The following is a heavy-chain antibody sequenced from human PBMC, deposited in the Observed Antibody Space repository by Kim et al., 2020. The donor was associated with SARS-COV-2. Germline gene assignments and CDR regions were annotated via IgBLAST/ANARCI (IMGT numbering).Heavy chain of an antibody. D-gene: IGHD6-19*01. CDR3: AREAVAGSFDH. J-gene: IGHJ4*02. CDR2: NT. V-gene: IGHV1-3*01. Sequence: NTRYSQKFLARVSITRDTSATTAYLELSGLRSEDTAVYYCAREAVAGSFDHWGQGTLVTVSS.